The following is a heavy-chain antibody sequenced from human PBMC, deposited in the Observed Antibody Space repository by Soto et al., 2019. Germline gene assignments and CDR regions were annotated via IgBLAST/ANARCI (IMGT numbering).Heavy chain of an antibody. CDR2: IWYDGSNK. D-gene: IGHD6-19*01. J-gene: IGHJ1*01. Sequence: QVQLVESGGGVVQPGRSLRLSCAASGFTFSSYGMHWVRQAPGKGLEWVAVIWYDGSNKYCADSVKGRFTISRDNSKNTLYLQMNSLRAEDTAVYYCARAGAEWLVLNFQHWGQGTLVTVSS. CDR3: ARAGAEWLVLNFQH. CDR1: GFTFSSYG. V-gene: IGHV3-33*01.